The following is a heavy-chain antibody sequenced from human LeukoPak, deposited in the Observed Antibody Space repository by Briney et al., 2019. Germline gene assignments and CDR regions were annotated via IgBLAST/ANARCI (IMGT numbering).Heavy chain of an antibody. Sequence: GESLQISCTGCGYIFTSYWISWVRQIAGKGLEWMGRIDPSDSYTNYSPSFRGHVTISADKSISTAYLQWSSLKASDTAMYYCARRRIAAAGIFDYWGQGTLVTVSS. D-gene: IGHD6-13*01. CDR2: IDPSDSYT. CDR3: ARRRIAAAGIFDY. V-gene: IGHV5-10-1*01. J-gene: IGHJ4*02. CDR1: GYIFTSYW.